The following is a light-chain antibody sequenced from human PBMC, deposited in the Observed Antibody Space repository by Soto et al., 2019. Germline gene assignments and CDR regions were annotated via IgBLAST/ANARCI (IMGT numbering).Light chain of an antibody. J-gene: IGKJ1*01. V-gene: IGKV3-15*01. Sequence: EIVMRQSPATLSVSPGERATLSCRASQSVSRDLAWYQQKPGQAPRLLIDGASTRATGIPARFSGSGSGTEFTLTISSLQSEDFAVYYCQHYNNWPPWTFGQGTKVEIK. CDR3: QHYNNWPPWT. CDR2: GAS. CDR1: QSVSRD.